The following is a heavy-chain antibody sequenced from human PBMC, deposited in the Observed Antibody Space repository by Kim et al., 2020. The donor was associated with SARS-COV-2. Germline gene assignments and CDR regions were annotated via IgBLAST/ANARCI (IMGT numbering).Heavy chain of an antibody. V-gene: IGHV1-46*01. CDR2: RT. CDR3: ARDSRASFDP. Sequence: RTSYAQKFQGRVTMTRYTSTSTFYLELSSLRSDDTAVYYCARDSRASFDPWVQGTLVTVSS. J-gene: IGHJ5*02.